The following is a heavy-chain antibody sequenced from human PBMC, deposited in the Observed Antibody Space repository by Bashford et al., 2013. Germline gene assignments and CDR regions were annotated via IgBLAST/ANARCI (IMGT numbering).Heavy chain of an antibody. D-gene: IGHD2-15*01. V-gene: IGHV5-10-1*01. CDR3: ARHDSDCSGSACYPYYFDY. Sequence: GESLKISCKGSGYRFTSYWITWVRQMPGKGLEWMGYIDPSHSYTNYSPSFQGHVTISADKSISTAYLQWSSLKASDTAIYYCARHDSDCSGSACYPYYFDYWGQGTLVTVSS. CDR1: GYRFTSYW. J-gene: IGHJ4*02. CDR2: IDPSHSYT.